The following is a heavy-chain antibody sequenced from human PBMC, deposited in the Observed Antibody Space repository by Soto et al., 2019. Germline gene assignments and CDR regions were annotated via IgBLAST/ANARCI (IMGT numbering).Heavy chain of an antibody. J-gene: IGHJ4*02. CDR3: AHIVVAGLGYYFDY. CDR2: IYWDDDK. D-gene: IGHD6-19*01. Sequence: QITLKESGPPLVKPTQTLTLTCTFSGFSLSSTRMAVGWIRQPPGKALEWLALIYWDDDKRYSPFLKSRLTTTKDTSKNQVVLTMSNMAPVDTARYYCAHIVVAGLGYYFDYWGQGTLVTVSS. V-gene: IGHV2-5*02. CDR1: GFSLSSTRMA.